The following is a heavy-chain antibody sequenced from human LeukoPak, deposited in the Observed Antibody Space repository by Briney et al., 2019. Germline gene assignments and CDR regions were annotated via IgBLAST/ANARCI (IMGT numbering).Heavy chain of an antibody. CDR1: GYTFTGYY. CDR2: ISVNNGNT. V-gene: IGHV1-18*04. D-gene: IGHD3-22*01. J-gene: IGHJ5*01. Sequence: ASVKVSCKASGYTFTGYYMHWVRQAPGQGLEWMGWISVNNGNTKYAQKFQGRVTMTTDTSTSTAYMELRSLRSDDTAVYYCARPRNYYDSGGYYNWFDSWGQGTLVTVSS. CDR3: ARPRNYYDSGGYYNWFDS.